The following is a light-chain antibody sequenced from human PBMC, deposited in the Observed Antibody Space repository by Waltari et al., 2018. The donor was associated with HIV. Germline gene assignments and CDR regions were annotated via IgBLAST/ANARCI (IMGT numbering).Light chain of an antibody. Sequence: VVLTQSPGTLSLSPGETAILSCRASRSIKSTLLVWYQQKPGQPPRLLTYSASTRAVGIPDRFTASGSGTDFTLTISRLEPEDFAVYFCQQCGTEPRSFGQGT. CDR3: QQCGTEPRS. J-gene: IGKJ2*03. CDR1: RSIKSTL. CDR2: SAS. V-gene: IGKV3-20*01.